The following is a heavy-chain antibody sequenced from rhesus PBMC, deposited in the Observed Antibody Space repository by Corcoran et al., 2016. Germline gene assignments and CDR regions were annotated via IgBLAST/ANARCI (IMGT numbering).Heavy chain of an antibody. V-gene: IGHV4-122*02. CDR2: ITYSGST. Sequence: QVQLQESGPGLVKPSETLSLTCAVSVGSITSAYSYWSWIRQPPGKGLGWIGSITYSGSTSYNPSLKSRVTISRDTSKNQFSLKLTSVTAADTAIYYCARCIAAAGNCYFDFWGQGVLVTVSS. J-gene: IGHJ4*01. CDR3: ARCIAAAGNCYFDF. CDR1: VGSITSAYSY. D-gene: IGHD6-31*01.